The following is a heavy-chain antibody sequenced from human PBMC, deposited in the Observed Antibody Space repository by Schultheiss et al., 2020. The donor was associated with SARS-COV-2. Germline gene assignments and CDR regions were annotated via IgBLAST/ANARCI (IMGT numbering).Heavy chain of an antibody. CDR2: ISGSGGST. Sequence: GGSLRLSCAASGFTVSSNYMSWVRQAPGKGLEWVSAISGSGGSTYYADSVKGRFTISRDNSKNTLYLQMNSLRAEDTAVYYCAKGIVVVPAAIHGFDYWGQGTLVTVSS. V-gene: IGHV3-23*01. J-gene: IGHJ4*02. CDR1: GFTVSSNY. D-gene: IGHD2-2*02. CDR3: AKGIVVVPAAIHGFDY.